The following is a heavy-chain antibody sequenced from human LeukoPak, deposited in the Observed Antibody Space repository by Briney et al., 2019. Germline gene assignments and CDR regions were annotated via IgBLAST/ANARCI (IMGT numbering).Heavy chain of an antibody. V-gene: IGHV1-2*02. CDR2: INPNSGGT. J-gene: IGHJ3*02. CDR3: ARDQMYYDFWSGYYGDAFDI. Sequence: ASVKVSCKASGFTFNGHYLHWVRQAPGQGLEWVGWINPNSGGTNYAQKFQGRVTMTRDTSISTAYMELSRLRSDDTAVYYCARDQMYYDFWSGYYGDAFDIWGQGTMVAVSS. D-gene: IGHD3-3*01. CDR1: GFTFNGHY.